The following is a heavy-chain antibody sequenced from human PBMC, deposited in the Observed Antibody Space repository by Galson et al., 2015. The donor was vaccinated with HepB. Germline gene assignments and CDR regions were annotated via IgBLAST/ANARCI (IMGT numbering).Heavy chain of an antibody. V-gene: IGHV3-48*02. CDR3: ARVRGYYGSEYWFDP. CDR2: ISSSSSTI. J-gene: IGHJ5*02. D-gene: IGHD3-10*01. CDR1: GFTFSSYS. Sequence: SLRLSCAASGFTFSSYSMNWVRQAPGKGLEWVSYISSSSSTIYYADSVKGRFTISRDNAKNSLYLQMNSLRDEDTAVYYCARVRGYYGSEYWFDPWGQGTLVTVSS.